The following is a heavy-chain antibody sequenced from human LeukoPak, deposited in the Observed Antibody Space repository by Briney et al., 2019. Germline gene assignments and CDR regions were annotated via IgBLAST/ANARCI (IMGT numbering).Heavy chain of an antibody. D-gene: IGHD2-2*01. CDR3: ARVPVVVPAEWYYYMDV. V-gene: IGHV4-39*07. CDR1: GGSISSSSYY. Sequence: PSETLSLTCTVSGGSISSSSYYWGWIRQPPGKGLEWIGSIYYSGSTYYNPSLKSRVTISVDTSKNQFSLKLSSVTAADTAVYYCARVPVVVPAEWYYYMDVWGKGTTVTVSS. CDR2: IYYSGST. J-gene: IGHJ6*03.